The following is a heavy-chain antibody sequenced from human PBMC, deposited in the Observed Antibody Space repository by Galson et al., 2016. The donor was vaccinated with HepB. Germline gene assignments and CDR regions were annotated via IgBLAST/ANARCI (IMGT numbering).Heavy chain of an antibody. CDR3: ASLRFKGFDL. CDR1: GFIVSSNA. CDR2: LYRGGST. J-gene: IGHJ2*01. D-gene: IGHD3-3*01. Sequence: SMRLSCAASGFIVSSNAMSWVRQAPGKGLEWVSVLYRGGSTYYADSVKGRFTISRDHSKNTLYLQMNSLRAEDTAVYYCASLRFKGFDLWGRGTLVTVSS. V-gene: IGHV3-53*01.